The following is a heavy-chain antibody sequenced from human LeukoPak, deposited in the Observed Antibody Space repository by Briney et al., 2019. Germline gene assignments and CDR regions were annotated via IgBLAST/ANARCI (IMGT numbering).Heavy chain of an antibody. J-gene: IGHJ4*02. CDR3: ARESTAYFNY. V-gene: IGHV3-7*01. Sequence: GGSLRLSCAASGFTFSTYWMSWVRQAPGKGLEWVANIKEDGSGKYYVDSVKGRFTISRDNAKSSLDLQMNSLRAEDTAVYYCARESTAYFNYWGQGTLVTVSS. CDR1: GFTFSTYW. D-gene: IGHD4-17*01. CDR2: IKEDGSGK.